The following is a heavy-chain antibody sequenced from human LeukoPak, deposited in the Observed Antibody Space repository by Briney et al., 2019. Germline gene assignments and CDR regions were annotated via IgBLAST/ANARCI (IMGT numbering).Heavy chain of an antibody. V-gene: IGHV3-9*01. CDR3: ATANTITGPDY. CDR2: ISWNSGSM. Sequence: GGSLRLSCAASGFTFDDYAMHWVRQAPGKGLEWVSGISWNSGSMGYADSVKGRFTISRDNAKNSLYLQMNSLRAEDTALYYCATANTITGPDYWGQGTLVTVSS. J-gene: IGHJ4*02. D-gene: IGHD5-12*01. CDR1: GFTFDDYA.